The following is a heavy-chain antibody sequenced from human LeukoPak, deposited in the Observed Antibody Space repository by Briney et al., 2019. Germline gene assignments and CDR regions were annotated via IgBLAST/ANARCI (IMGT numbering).Heavy chain of an antibody. CDR2: IYNSGST. J-gene: IGHJ3*02. D-gene: IGHD3-3*01. Sequence: KSSETLSLTCTLSGGSLCSFYWSCMWEPAGGRGECIGRIYNSGSTIYTPSLTSRVTISVAKCKSQFSLKLGSVTAADTAEYCCARGRGEDTIFGVVITDDAFDIWGQGTMVTVSS. CDR3: ARGRGEDTIFGVVITDDAFDI. CDR1: GGSLCSFY. V-gene: IGHV4-4*07.